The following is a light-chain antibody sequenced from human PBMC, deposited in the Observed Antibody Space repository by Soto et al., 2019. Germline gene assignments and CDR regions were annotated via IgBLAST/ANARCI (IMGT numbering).Light chain of an antibody. Sequence: EIVLTHSPGTLSLSPWEIATLSCRASQSVSSSHLAWYQQKPGQAPRLLIYDAYTRATGIPARFSGSGSGTDFTLTISGLQSEDFAVYYCQQYNNWPQTFGQGTKVDIK. CDR1: QSVSSSH. J-gene: IGKJ1*01. CDR3: QQYNNWPQT. V-gene: IGKV3-15*01. CDR2: DAY.